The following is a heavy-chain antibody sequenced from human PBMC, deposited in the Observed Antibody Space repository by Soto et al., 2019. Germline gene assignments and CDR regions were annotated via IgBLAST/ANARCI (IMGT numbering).Heavy chain of an antibody. Sequence: PGGSLRLSCAASGFTFSSYSMSWVRQAPGKGLEWVSGFRTGGDDGTTYHADSVKGRFTISRDNSKNTLFLQMNSLRAEDTAIYYCAKKVNSGPGSQYFDYWGQGTLVTVSS. CDR3: AKKVNSGPGSQYFDY. D-gene: IGHD3-10*01. V-gene: IGHV3-23*01. J-gene: IGHJ4*02. CDR1: GFTFSSYS. CDR2: FRTGGDDGTT.